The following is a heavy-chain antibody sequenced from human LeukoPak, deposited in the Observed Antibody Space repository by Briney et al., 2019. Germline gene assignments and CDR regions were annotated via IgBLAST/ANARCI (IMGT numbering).Heavy chain of an antibody. D-gene: IGHD2-2*03. V-gene: IGHV4-34*01. CDR1: GGSFSGYY. CDR2: INHSGST. Sequence: SETLSLTCAVYGGSFSGYYWSWIRQPPGRGLEWIGEINHSGSTNYNPSLKSRVTISVDTSKNQFSLKLSSVTAADTAVYYCARHGSTDYFDYWGQGTLVTVSS. J-gene: IGHJ4*02. CDR3: ARHGSTDYFDY.